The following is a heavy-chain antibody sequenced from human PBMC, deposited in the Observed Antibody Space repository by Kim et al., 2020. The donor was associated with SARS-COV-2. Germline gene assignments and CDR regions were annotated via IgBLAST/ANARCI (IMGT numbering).Heavy chain of an antibody. J-gene: IGHJ3*02. V-gene: IGHV4-59*01. CDR3: ARRSLGYYDSSGPQAAFDI. Sequence: SETLSLTCTVSGGSISSYYWSWIRQPPGKGLEWIGYIYYSGSTNYNPSLKSRVTISVDTSKNQFSLKLSSVTAADTAVYYCARRSLGYYDSSGPQAAFDIWGQEKMITVSS. CDR1: GGSISSYY. D-gene: IGHD3-22*01. CDR2: IYYSGST.